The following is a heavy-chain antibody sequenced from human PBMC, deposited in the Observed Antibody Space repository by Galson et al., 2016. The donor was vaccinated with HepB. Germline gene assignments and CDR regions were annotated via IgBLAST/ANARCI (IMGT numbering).Heavy chain of an antibody. CDR3: ARNQHDNSGYYYDPPRDNWFDP. V-gene: IGHV3-21*01. D-gene: IGHD3-22*01. CDR1: GFTFSGYY. CDR2: ISSNSRYI. J-gene: IGHJ5*02. Sequence: SLRLSCAASGFTFSGYYMNWVRQAPGKGLEWVSSISSNSRYIYYADSVKGRFTISRDNAKNSLYLQMNSLGAEDTAVYYCARNQHDNSGYYYDPPRDNWFDPWGQGTLVTVSS.